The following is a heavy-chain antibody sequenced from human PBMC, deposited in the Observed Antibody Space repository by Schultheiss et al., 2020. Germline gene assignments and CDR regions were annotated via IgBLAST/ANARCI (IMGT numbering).Heavy chain of an antibody. J-gene: IGHJ4*02. D-gene: IGHD6-13*01. Sequence: GGSLRLSCAASGFTFSSYSMNWVRQAPGKGLEWVSSISSSSSYIYYANSVKGRFTISRDNAKNSLYLQMNSLRAEDTAVYYCARVTLIAAAGTDYWGQGTLGNGYS. V-gene: IGHV3-21*01. CDR1: GFTFSSYS. CDR3: ARVTLIAAAGTDY. CDR2: ISSSSSYI.